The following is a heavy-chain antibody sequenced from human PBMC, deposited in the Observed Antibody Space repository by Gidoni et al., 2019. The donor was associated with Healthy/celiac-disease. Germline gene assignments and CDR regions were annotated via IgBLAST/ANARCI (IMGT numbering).Heavy chain of an antibody. CDR1: GSTFPSYD. J-gene: IGHJ4*02. D-gene: IGHD6-13*01. Sequence: QVQLVQSGAEVKKPGASVNVSCKASGSTFPSYDINWVRQATGQGLEWMGWMNPNSGNTGYAQKFQGRVTMTRNTSISTAYMELSSLRSEDTAVYYCARGPPGIAAAGTIYYWGQGTLVTVSS. CDR3: ARGPPGIAAAGTIYY. V-gene: IGHV1-8*01. CDR2: MNPNSGNT.